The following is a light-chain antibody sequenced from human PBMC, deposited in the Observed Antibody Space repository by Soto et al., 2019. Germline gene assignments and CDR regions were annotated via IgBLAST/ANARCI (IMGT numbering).Light chain of an antibody. CDR3: LQDYNYPRT. Sequence: AIQMTQSPSSLSASVGARVAMTCRASQGIRKDLAWYQQKPGKAPKLLIYATSSLQSGVPSRFSGSGSGRDFTLTISSLQPEDFATYYCLQDYNYPRTFGQGTKVDIK. CDR2: ATS. CDR1: QGIRKD. V-gene: IGKV1-6*02. J-gene: IGKJ1*01.